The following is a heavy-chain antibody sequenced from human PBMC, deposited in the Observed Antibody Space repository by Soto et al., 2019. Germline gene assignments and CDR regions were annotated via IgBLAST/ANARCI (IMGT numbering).Heavy chain of an antibody. CDR1: GLNFDDFA. D-gene: IGHD3-3*01. CDR3: AKGRYDFWSPYYFDS. CDR2: ITWNSRVL. Sequence: HPGGSLRLSXVGTGLNFDDFAMHWVRQAPGKGLEWVSGITWNSRVLAYADSVKGRFTISRDNARNSLYLQMDSLRDEDTALYYCAKGRYDFWSPYYFDSWGQGTLVTVSS. V-gene: IGHV3-9*01. J-gene: IGHJ4*02.